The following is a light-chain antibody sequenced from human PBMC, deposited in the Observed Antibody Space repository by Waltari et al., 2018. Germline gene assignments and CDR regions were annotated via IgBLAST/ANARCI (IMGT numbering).Light chain of an antibody. V-gene: IGKV1-39*01. Sequence: DIQMTQSPSSLSASVGDRVTITCRASQSISSYLNWYQQKPGKAPKLLIYAASSLQSGVPSRFSGSGSGTDFTLTIGSLQPEDFATYYCQHTFETPYSFGQGTKLESK. CDR2: AAS. CDR1: QSISSY. J-gene: IGKJ2*01. CDR3: QHTFETPYS.